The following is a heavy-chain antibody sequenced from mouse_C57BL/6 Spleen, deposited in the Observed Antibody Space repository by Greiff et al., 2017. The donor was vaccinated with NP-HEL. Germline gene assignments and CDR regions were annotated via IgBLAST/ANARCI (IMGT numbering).Heavy chain of an antibody. J-gene: IGHJ1*03. V-gene: IGHV6-6*01. CDR1: GFTFSDSW. CDR3: TRYGYAWYFDV. Sequence: EVKVEESGGGLVQPGGSMKLSCAASGFTFSDSWMDWVRQSPEKGLEWIAEIRNKANNHATYYAESVKGRFTISRDDSKSSVYLQMNSLRAEDTGIYYCTRYGYAWYFDVWGTGTTVTVSS. CDR2: IRNKANNHAT. D-gene: IGHD2-2*01.